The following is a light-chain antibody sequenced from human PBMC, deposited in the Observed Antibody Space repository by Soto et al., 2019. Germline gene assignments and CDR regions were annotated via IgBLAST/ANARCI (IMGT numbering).Light chain of an antibody. V-gene: IGKV3-20*01. Sequence: ETVLSQSPGTLSFSPGERATLSCRASQSVSSSSITWYQQKPGQAPRLLIYGASTRATGIPDRFSGSGSGTDFSLTISRLEPEDFAVYYCLQFDNSPLYTFGQGTKVDI. CDR1: QSVSSSS. CDR2: GAS. CDR3: LQFDNSPLYT. J-gene: IGKJ2*01.